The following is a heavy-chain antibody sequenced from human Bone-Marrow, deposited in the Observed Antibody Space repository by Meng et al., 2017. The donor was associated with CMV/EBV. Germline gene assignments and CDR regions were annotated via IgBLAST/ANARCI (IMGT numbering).Heavy chain of an antibody. J-gene: IGHJ4*02. CDR2: IYSGGSST. CDR3: ARLLWFGELSPGGGDY. D-gene: IGHD3-10*01. CDR1: GGSFSGYY. V-gene: IGHV3-23*03. Sequence: ETLSLTCAVYGGSFSGYYWSWIRQPPGKGLEWVSVIYSGGSSTYYADSVKGRFTISRDNSKNTLYMQMNSLRAEDTAVYYCARLLWFGELSPGGGDYSGQGTLVTASS.